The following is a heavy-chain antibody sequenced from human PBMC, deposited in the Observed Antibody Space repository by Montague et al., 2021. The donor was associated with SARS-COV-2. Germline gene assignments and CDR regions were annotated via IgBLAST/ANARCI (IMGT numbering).Heavy chain of an antibody. D-gene: IGHD4-23*01. V-gene: IGHV4-59*01. Sequence: SETLSLTCTVSGGSITGYYWSWLRRSPGKGLEWIAYIYDGGAVNYSPSLGSRVTISTDTSKNQLSLKVSSVTAADTAVYYCVRDHPYGGPRGAYDIWGQGTVVTVSS. J-gene: IGHJ3*02. CDR3: VRDHPYGGPRGAYDI. CDR1: GGSITGYY. CDR2: IYDGGAV.